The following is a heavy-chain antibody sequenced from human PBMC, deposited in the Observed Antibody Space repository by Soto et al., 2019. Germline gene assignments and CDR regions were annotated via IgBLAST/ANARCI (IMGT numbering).Heavy chain of an antibody. J-gene: IGHJ3*01. CDR1: GFTVSSDH. Sequence: EMQLVETGGGLIQPGGSLRLSCAASGFTVSSDHMSWVRQAPGKGLEWISVMYYGGTTYYVDSVQGRFTISRDSSTNTLYLQMTDLRADDTAVYYCAREAAGFDLWGQGTMVTVSS. D-gene: IGHD6-13*01. CDR3: AREAAGFDL. CDR2: MYYGGTT. V-gene: IGHV3-53*02.